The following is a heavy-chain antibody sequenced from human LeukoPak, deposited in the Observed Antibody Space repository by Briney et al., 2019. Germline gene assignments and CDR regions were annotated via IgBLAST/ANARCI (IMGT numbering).Heavy chain of an antibody. Sequence: GGSLRLSCAASGFTFSSYWMHWVRQAPGKGLVWVSCINSDGSSTSYADSVKGRFTISRDNAKNTLYLQMNSLRAEDTAVYYCARHVDISPDYWGQGTLVTVSS. V-gene: IGHV3-74*01. D-gene: IGHD5-12*01. CDR3: ARHVDISPDY. CDR2: INSDGSST. CDR1: GFTFSSYW. J-gene: IGHJ4*02.